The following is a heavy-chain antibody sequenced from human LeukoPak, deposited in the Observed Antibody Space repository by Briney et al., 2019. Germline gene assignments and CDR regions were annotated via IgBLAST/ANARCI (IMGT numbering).Heavy chain of an antibody. Sequence: GGSLRLSCAASGFTVSNSYMSWVRQAPGKGLEWVSLIYSGGDTYYADSVKGRFTVSRDNSKNTLYLQMNSLRVEDTAVYYCAGGRIWGSGTNDYWGREPWSPSPQ. D-gene: IGHD7-27*01. V-gene: IGHV3-53*01. CDR3: AGGRIWGSGTNDY. J-gene: IGHJ4*02. CDR2: IYSGGDT. CDR1: GFTVSNSY.